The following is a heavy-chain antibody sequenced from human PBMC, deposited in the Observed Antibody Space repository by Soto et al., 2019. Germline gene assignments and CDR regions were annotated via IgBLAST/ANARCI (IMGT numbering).Heavy chain of an antibody. V-gene: IGHV1-18*04. CDR2: ISAYNGNT. CDR3: ARDDCYYDSSGYCRAGFDY. J-gene: IGHJ4*02. D-gene: IGHD3-22*01. Sequence: QVQLVQSGAEVKKPGASVKVSCKASGYTFTSYGISWVRQAPGQGLEWMGWISAYNGNTTYAQKLQGRVNMTADTSTSTDYMELRSLRSDDTAVYYCARDDCYYDSSGYCRAGFDYWCQGTLVTVSS. CDR1: GYTFTSYG.